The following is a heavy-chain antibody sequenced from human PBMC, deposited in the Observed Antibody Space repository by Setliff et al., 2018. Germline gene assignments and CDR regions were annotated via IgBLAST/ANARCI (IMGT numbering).Heavy chain of an antibody. V-gene: IGHV4-61*10. Sequence: SETLSLTCTVSGGSVNSGYDNWNWLRQPAGKGLEWIGHINRRGSTNFSPSLKSRVTISLDTSKNQFSLNLTSVTAADTAVYYCAKGGGRYHSASWGQGTLVTVS. CDR3: AKGGGRYHSAS. J-gene: IGHJ4*02. CDR1: GGSVNSGYDN. CDR2: INRRGST. D-gene: IGHD1-26*01.